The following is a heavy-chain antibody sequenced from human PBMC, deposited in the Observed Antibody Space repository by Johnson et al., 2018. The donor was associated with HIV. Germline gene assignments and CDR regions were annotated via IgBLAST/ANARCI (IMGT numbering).Heavy chain of an antibody. Sequence: QVHLVESGGGVVQPGRSLRLSCVASGFTFSDYAVHWVRQAPGKGLEWVAVISYDAKNKYYADSVKGRFTISRDNAKNSLHLQMSSLRAEYTAVYYCARGGYYYDSYDAFDIWGQGTMVTVSS. CDR1: GFTFSDYA. D-gene: IGHD3-22*01. J-gene: IGHJ3*02. CDR3: ARGGYYYDSYDAFDI. V-gene: IGHV3-30*04. CDR2: ISYDAKNK.